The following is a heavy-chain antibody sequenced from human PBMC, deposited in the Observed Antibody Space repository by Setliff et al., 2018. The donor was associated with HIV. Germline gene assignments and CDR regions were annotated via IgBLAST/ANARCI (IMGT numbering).Heavy chain of an antibody. CDR1: GGAFNDFY. V-gene: IGHV4-34*10. CDR2: IDHSGST. D-gene: IGHD6-6*01. J-gene: IGHJ4*02. Sequence: PSETLSLTCAVYGGAFNDFYWGWIRQPPGKGLEWIGEIDHSGSTNYNPSLKSRVTMAVDTSKNQFSLKLTSVTAADTAVYYCARYRRPPYYLDYWGQGTLVTVSS. CDR3: ARYRRPPYYLDY.